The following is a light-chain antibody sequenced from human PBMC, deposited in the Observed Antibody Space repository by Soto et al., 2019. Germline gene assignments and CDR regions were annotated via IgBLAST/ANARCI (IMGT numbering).Light chain of an antibody. V-gene: IGLV2-14*03. CDR2: DVT. J-gene: IGLJ2*01. Sequence: QSVLTPPASVSGSPGQAITISCTGTSSDVGGYNYVSWYQHHPGKAPKLMIYDVTNRPSEVSDRFSGSKSGKTASLTISGLQDEDEADNYDSSYTSSNTLGFGGGTILTFL. CDR3: SSYTSSNTLG. CDR1: SSDVGGYNY.